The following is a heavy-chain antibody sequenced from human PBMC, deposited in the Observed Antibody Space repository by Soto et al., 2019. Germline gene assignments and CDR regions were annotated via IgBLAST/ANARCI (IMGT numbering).Heavy chain of an antibody. CDR2: IYYSGST. CDR3: ARNMLAFGFFLDY. Sequence: SETLSLTCTVSGGSISSGGYYRSWIRQHPGKGLEWIGYIYYSGSTYYNPSLKSRVTISVDKSKNQFSLKLSSVTAADTAVYYCARNMLAFGFFLDYWGQGTLVTVSS. D-gene: IGHD3-16*01. J-gene: IGHJ4*02. CDR1: GGSISSGGYY. V-gene: IGHV4-31*03.